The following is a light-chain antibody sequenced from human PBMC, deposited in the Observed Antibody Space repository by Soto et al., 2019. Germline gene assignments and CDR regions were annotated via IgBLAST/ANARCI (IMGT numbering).Light chain of an antibody. V-gene: IGKV3-15*01. CDR1: QSVSSN. CDR3: QQYNNWPPLFT. J-gene: IGKJ3*01. Sequence: EIVMTQSPATLSVSPGERATLSCRASQSVSSNLAWYQQKPGQAPRLLIYGASTRATGIPARFSGSGSGTEFTLTISSLQSEDVAVYYCQQYNNWPPLFTFGPGTKVDIK. CDR2: GAS.